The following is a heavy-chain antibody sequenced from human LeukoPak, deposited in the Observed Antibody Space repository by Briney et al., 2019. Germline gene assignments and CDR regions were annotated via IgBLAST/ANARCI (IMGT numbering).Heavy chain of an antibody. J-gene: IGHJ4*02. CDR3: TTGGSYYDH. D-gene: IGHD3-10*01. V-gene: IGHV3-15*01. CDR1: GFTFSNAW. Sequence: GGSLRLSCAASGFTFSNAWLTWVRQAPGKGLEWLGRIKRKSDGETSDYGAPVKGRFTISRDDSEDTLYLQMNSLKIEDTATYYCTTGGSYYDHWGQGTLVTVSS. CDR2: IKRKSDGETS.